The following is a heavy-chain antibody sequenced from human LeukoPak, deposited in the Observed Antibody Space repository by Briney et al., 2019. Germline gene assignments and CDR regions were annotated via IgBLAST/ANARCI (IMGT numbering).Heavy chain of an antibody. CDR1: GLTFSSYW. CDR3: ARVGCTSTSCLAN. J-gene: IGHJ4*02. D-gene: IGHD2-2*01. CDR2: VKQDGSEK. Sequence: GGSLRLSCAVCGLTFSSYWMTWVRQAPGKGLELVANVKQDGSEKYYVDSAKGRFTISGDNAKNSLYLQMSSVRAEDTAVYYCARVGCTSTSCLANWGQGTLVTVSS. V-gene: IGHV3-7*01.